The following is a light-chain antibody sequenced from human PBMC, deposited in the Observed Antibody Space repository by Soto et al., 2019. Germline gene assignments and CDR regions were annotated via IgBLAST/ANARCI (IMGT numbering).Light chain of an antibody. Sequence: QSALTQPPSASGSPGQSVTICCTGTSSDVGAYNYVSWYQQQAGKAPKLVIYEVTKRPSGVPDRISGSKYANTASLTVSGLQAEDEADYYCSSFASRNTWVFGGGTKLNVL. J-gene: IGLJ3*02. CDR3: SSFASRNTWV. CDR2: EVT. V-gene: IGLV2-8*01. CDR1: SSDVGAYNY.